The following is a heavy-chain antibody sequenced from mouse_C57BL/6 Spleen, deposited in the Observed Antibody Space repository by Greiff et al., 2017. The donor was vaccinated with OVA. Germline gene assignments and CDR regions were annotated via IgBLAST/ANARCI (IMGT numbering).Heavy chain of an antibody. D-gene: IGHD1-3*01. CDR1: GYSITSGYY. V-gene: IGHV3-6*01. Sequence: ESGPGLVKPSQSLSLTCSVTGYSITSGYYWNWIRQFPGNKLEWMGYISYDGSNNYNPSLKNRISITRDTSKNQFFLKLNSVTTEDTATYYCARESSSAYWGQGTLVTVSA. CDR3: ARESSSAY. J-gene: IGHJ3*01. CDR2: ISYDGSN.